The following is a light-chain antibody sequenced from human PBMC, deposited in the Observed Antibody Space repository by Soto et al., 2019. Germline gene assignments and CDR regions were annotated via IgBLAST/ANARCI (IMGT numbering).Light chain of an antibody. Sequence: EVVLTQSPGTLSLSPGDRATLSCRASQSVSRNYLAWYQQKPGQTPRLLIFGASNRAADIPARFSASGSGSDFTLTISGLEPDDFALYYCQQYAFLPLTFGGGARL. CDR2: GAS. CDR3: QQYAFLPLT. CDR1: QSVSRNY. V-gene: IGKV3-20*01. J-gene: IGKJ4*01.